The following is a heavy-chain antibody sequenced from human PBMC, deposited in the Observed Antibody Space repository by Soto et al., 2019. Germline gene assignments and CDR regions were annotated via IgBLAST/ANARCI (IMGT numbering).Heavy chain of an antibody. D-gene: IGHD3-16*02. CDR1: GGNLSESR. J-gene: IGHJ4*02. V-gene: IGHV3-15*01. Sequence: SQTIFGARSGGNLSESRWRWVRQAQGKGLEWVARIKSQVDGETTDYAAPVKGRFVISRDDSKNTLYLQMYNLKTEDTAVYYFSTYDYIWGTYRYRWAYWGQGTLVTVSP. CDR2: IKSQVDGETT. CDR3: STYDYIWGTYRYRWAY.